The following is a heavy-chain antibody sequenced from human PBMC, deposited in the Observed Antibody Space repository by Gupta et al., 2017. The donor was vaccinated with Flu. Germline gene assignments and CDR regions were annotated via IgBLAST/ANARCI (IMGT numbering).Heavy chain of an antibody. Sequence: HVTLKESGPALVNPTQTLPLTCTFPGFLLSTRGLRVSWLRQPPGKALEWLARIDWDDDKFYSTSLKTRLTISKDTSKNQVVLTMTNMDPVDTATYYCARMFRGFSYGYDYFDYWGQGTLVTVSS. V-gene: IGHV2-70*04. D-gene: IGHD5-18*01. CDR1: GFLLSTRGLR. CDR2: IDWDDDK. J-gene: IGHJ4*02. CDR3: ARMFRGFSYGYDYFDY.